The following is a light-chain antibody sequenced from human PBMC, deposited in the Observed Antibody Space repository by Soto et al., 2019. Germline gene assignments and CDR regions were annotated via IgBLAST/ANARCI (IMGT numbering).Light chain of an antibody. V-gene: IGKV3-20*01. CDR3: QQYGPPYT. Sequence: EIVLTQSPGTLSLSPGERATLSCRASQSVSRGYFSWYQQTPGQAPRLLIYGASIRATGVPDRFSGSGSETDFTLTISRLEPEDFAVYYCQQYGPPYTFGQGTKLEIK. J-gene: IGKJ2*01. CDR2: GAS. CDR1: QSVSRGY.